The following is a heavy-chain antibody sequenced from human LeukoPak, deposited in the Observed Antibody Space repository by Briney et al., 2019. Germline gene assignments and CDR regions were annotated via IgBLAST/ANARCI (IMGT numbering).Heavy chain of an antibody. CDR3: ARELGYCSGGSCYHFDY. V-gene: IGHV3-7*01. D-gene: IGHD2-15*01. J-gene: IGHJ4*02. CDR2: IKQDGSEE. Sequence: PGGSLRLSCAASGFTFSSYWMSWVRQAPGKGLEWVANIKQDGSEEYYVDSVKGRFTISRDNAKNSLYLQMNSLRAEDTAVYYCARELGYCSGGSCYHFDYWGQGTLVTVSS. CDR1: GFTFSSYW.